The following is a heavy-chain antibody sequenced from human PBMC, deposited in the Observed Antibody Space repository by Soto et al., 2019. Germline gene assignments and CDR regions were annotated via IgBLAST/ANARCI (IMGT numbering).Heavy chain of an antibody. J-gene: IGHJ6*02. CDR2: IKSKTDGGTT. D-gene: IGHD6-13*01. Sequence: GGSLRLSCAASGFTFSNAWMNWVRQAPGKGLEWVGRIKSKTDGGTTDYAAPVKGRFTISRDDSKNTLYLQMNSLKTEDTAVYYCTTAGYSSSYDANYYYYYGMDVWGQGTTFTVSS. V-gene: IGHV3-15*07. CDR1: GFTFSNAW. CDR3: TTAGYSSSYDANYYYYYGMDV.